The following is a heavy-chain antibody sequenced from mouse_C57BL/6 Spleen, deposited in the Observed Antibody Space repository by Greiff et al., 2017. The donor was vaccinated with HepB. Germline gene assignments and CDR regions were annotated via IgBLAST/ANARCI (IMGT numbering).Heavy chain of an antibody. Sequence: VQLQQSGAELARPGASVKLSCKASGYTFTSYGISWVKQRTGQGLEWIGEIYPRSGNTYYNEKFKGKATLTADKYSSTAYMELRSLTSEDSAVYFWARNPSFITTVVATDAMDYWGQGTSVTVSS. D-gene: IGHD1-1*01. CDR1: GYTFTSYG. CDR2: IYPRSGNT. CDR3: ARNPSFITTVVATDAMDY. V-gene: IGHV1-81*01. J-gene: IGHJ4*01.